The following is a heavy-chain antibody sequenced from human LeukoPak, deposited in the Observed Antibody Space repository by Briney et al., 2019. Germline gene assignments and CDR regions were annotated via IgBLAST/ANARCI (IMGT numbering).Heavy chain of an antibody. V-gene: IGHV4-34*01. CDR3: ARLRYCSGGSCYWEAGY. J-gene: IGHJ4*02. D-gene: IGHD2-15*01. CDR1: GGSFSGYH. Sequence: SETLSLTCAVYGGSFSGYHWSWIRQPPGKGLEWIGEINHSGSTNYNPSLKSRVTISVDTSKNQFSLKLSSVTLADTAVYYCARLRYCSGGSCYWEAGYWGQGTLVTVSS. CDR2: INHSGST.